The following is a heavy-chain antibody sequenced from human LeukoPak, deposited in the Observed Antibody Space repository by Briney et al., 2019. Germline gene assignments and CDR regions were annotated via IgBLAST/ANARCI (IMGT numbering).Heavy chain of an antibody. D-gene: IGHD4-17*01. CDR1: GFTFSTYG. CDR3: ARDGTFTDYGDYGAYAC. Sequence: GGSLRLSCAASGFTFSTYGMHWVRQPPGKGLEWVAVISYDGSKKYYADSVKGRFTISRDNSKNSLYLQMNSLRAEDTAVYYCARDGTFTDYGDYGAYACWGQGTLVTVSS. J-gene: IGHJ4*02. CDR2: ISYDGSKK. V-gene: IGHV3-30*03.